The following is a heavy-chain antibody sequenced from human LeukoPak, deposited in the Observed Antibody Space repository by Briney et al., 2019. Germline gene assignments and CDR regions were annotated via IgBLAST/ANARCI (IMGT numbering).Heavy chain of an antibody. CDR3: ARVSAAGTGPDY. D-gene: IGHD6-13*01. CDR1: GGSVRSGNYY. CDR2: MSNSGHT. V-gene: IGHV4-61*01. Sequence: SETLSLTCTVSGGSVRSGNYYWSWIRQPPGKGLEWIGFMSNSGHTDSTPSLKSRVTISVDTSKNQFSLKPNSVTAADTAVYYCARVSAAGTGPDYWGQGTLVTVSS. J-gene: IGHJ4*02.